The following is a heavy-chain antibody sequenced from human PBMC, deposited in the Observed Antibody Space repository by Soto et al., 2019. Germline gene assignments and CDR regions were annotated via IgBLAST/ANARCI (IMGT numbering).Heavy chain of an antibody. CDR2: LNAGNGYT. CDR3: ARAPILMQLSFDY. D-gene: IGHD1-1*01. CDR1: GYTFTTYS. V-gene: IGHV1-3*01. J-gene: IGHJ4*02. Sequence: QVQLVQSGGEVKKPGASVKVSCKASGYTFTTYSMHWVRQAPGQRLEWMGWLNAGNGYTKYSQKFQGRVTITRDTSASKAYMELSSLRSEDTAVYYCARAPILMQLSFDYGVQGTLITVSS.